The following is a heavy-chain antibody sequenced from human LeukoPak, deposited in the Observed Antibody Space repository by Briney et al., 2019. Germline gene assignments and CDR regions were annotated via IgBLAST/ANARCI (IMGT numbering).Heavy chain of an antibody. Sequence: ASETLSLTCAVYGGSFSGYYWSWIRQPPGKGLEWIGEINHSGSTNYNPSLKSRVTISIDTSKNQFSLKLSSVTAADTAVYYCARGKGRYCSSTSCLNWFDPWGQGTLVTVSS. V-gene: IGHV4-34*01. D-gene: IGHD2-2*01. J-gene: IGHJ5*02. CDR2: INHSGST. CDR1: GGSFSGYY. CDR3: ARGKGRYCSSTSCLNWFDP.